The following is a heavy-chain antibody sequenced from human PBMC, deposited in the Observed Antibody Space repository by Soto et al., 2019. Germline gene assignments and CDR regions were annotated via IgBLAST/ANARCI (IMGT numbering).Heavy chain of an antibody. Sequence: EVQLLESGGGLVQPGGSLRLSCAASGFTFSSYAMSWVRQAPGKGLEWVSAISGSGGSTYYADSVKGRFTISRDNSENTLYLQMNSLRAEYTAVYYCAKPILTSSGWYMGYDYYGMDVWGQGTTVTVSS. CDR1: GFTFSSYA. V-gene: IGHV3-23*01. D-gene: IGHD6-19*01. CDR3: AKPILTSSGWYMGYDYYGMDV. J-gene: IGHJ6*02. CDR2: ISGSGGST.